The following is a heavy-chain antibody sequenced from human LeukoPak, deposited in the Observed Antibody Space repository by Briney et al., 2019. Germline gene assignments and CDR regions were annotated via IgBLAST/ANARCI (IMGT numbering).Heavy chain of an antibody. J-gene: IGHJ4*02. CDR3: ARGGYKAQFDY. D-gene: IGHD5-24*01. Sequence: SETLSLTCTVSGGSISSSSYYWGWIRQPPGKGLEWIGSIYYSGSTYYNPSLKSRVTISVDTSKNQFSLKLSSVTAADTAVYYCARGGYKAQFDYWGQGTLVTVSS. V-gene: IGHV4-39*01. CDR1: GGSISSSSYY. CDR2: IYYSGST.